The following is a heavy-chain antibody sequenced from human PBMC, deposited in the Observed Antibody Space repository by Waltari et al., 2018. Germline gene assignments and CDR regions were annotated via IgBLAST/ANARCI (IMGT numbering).Heavy chain of an antibody. CDR3: AKCKSLGSAGSCYSFFAQ. J-gene: IGHJ4*02. Sequence: EVQLLESGGDLTQPGGSLRVSVTAPGALFINSALAWIRQAPGKGPEWVSSISGSGSTTYDADSVKGRFIISRDNSNNTLFLQLNNLRVEDTATYYCAKCKSLGSAGSCYSFFAQWGQGTQVTVSS. D-gene: IGHD2-15*01. CDR1: GALFINSA. V-gene: IGHV3-23*01. CDR2: ISGSGSTT.